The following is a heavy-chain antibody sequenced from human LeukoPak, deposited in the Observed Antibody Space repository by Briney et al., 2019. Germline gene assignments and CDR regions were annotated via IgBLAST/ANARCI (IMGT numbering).Heavy chain of an antibody. CDR1: GFTVSSNY. D-gene: IGHD6-19*01. V-gene: IGHV3-53*01. CDR2: IYSGGST. Sequence: GGSLRLSCAASGFTVSSNYMSWVRQAPGKGLEWVSVIYSGGSTYYADSVKGRFTISRDNSKNTLYLQMNSLRAEDTAVYYCARLAVAGWTRAFDIWGQGTMVTVSP. CDR3: ARLAVAGWTRAFDI. J-gene: IGHJ3*02.